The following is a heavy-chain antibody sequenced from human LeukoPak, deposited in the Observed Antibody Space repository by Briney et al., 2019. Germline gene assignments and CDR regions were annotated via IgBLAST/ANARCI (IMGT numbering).Heavy chain of an antibody. Sequence: GGSLRLSCPASGFTFSNSWIAWVRQAPGKGLEWVANIKPDGSEKYYVDSVKGRFTISKDNAKNSLYLQMNSLRVEDTAMYYCARSAAGLDYWGQGTLVTVSS. J-gene: IGHJ4*02. V-gene: IGHV3-7*01. CDR3: ARSAAGLDY. D-gene: IGHD6-25*01. CDR1: GFTFSNSW. CDR2: IKPDGSEK.